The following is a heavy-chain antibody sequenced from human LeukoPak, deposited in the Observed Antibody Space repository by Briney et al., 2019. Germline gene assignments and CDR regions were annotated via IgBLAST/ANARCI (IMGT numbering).Heavy chain of an antibody. J-gene: IGHJ4*02. CDR1: GGSISSGGYY. D-gene: IGHD5-24*01. V-gene: IGHV4-31*03. CDR2: IYYSGST. CDR3: AIGRSRDGYNPSN. Sequence: PSETLSLTCTVSGGSISSGGYYWSWLRQHPGKGREWIGYIYYSGSTYYNPSLKSRVTISVDTSKNQFSLKLSSVTAADTAVYYCAIGRSRDGYNPSNWGQGTLVTVSS.